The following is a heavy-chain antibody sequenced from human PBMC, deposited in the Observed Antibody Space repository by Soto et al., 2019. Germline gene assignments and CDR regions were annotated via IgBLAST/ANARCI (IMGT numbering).Heavy chain of an antibody. D-gene: IGHD5-18*01. Sequence: GGSLRLSCAASGFTFSSYAMHWVRQAPGKELEWVAVISYDGSNKYYADSVKGRFTISRDNSKNTLYLQMNSLRAEDTAVYYCARSNPEEDTAMSHPYYFDYWGQGTLVTVSS. J-gene: IGHJ4*02. CDR2: ISYDGSNK. V-gene: IGHV3-30-3*01. CDR1: GFTFSSYA. CDR3: ARSNPEEDTAMSHPYYFDY.